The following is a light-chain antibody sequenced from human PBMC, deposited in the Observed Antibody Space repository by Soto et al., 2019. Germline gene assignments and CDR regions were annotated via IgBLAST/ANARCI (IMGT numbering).Light chain of an antibody. J-gene: IGKJ5*01. V-gene: IGKV3-11*01. Sequence: EIVLTQSPATLSLSPGERATLSCRASQSVSSYLAWCQQKPGQAPRLLIYDASNRATGIPARFSGSGSGTDFTLTISSLEPEDFAVYYCQQRSNWPPITFGQGTRLEN. CDR2: DAS. CDR3: QQRSNWPPIT. CDR1: QSVSSY.